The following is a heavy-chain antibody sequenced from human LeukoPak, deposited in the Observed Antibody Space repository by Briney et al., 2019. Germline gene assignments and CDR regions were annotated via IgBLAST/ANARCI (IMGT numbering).Heavy chain of an antibody. D-gene: IGHD6-6*01. CDR1: GGSLSRNY. J-gene: IGHJ4*02. Sequence: SETLSLTCTVSGGSLSRNYWSWIRQPPGKGLEWIGYIYYSGSTKYNPSLKSRVTISVDTSKNQFSLKLSSVTAAETAVYYCAKVGGGGAAQLDYWGQGILVTVSS. CDR3: AKVGGGGAAQLDY. CDR2: IYYSGST. V-gene: IGHV4-59*01.